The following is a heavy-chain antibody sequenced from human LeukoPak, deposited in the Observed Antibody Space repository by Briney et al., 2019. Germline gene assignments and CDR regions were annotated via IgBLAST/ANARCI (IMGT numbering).Heavy chain of an antibody. V-gene: IGHV3-30*04. CDR2: ISYDGSNK. CDR1: GFTFSSYA. D-gene: IGHD3-9*01. CDR3: ARPRYLDGLCPFDY. Sequence: PGRSLRLSCAASGFTFSSYAMHWVRQAPGKGLEWVAVISYDGSNKYYADSVKGRFTISRDNSKNTLYLQMNSLRAEDTAVYYCARPRYLDGLCPFDYWGRGTLVTVSS. J-gene: IGHJ4*02.